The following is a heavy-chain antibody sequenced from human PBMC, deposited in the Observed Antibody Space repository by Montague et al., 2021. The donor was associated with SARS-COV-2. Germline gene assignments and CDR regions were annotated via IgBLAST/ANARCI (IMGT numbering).Heavy chain of an antibody. CDR2: IYYNGST. Sequence: SETLSLTCTVSGGSISSYHWSWIRQPLGKGLEWIGYIYYNGSTNYNPSLKSRVTISVDTSNNQFSLKLTSVTAADAAVYYCARLGAGGNYYRSYYYALDVWGQGTTVTVSS. V-gene: IGHV4-59*08. D-gene: IGHD1-26*01. CDR3: ARLGAGGNYYRSYYYALDV. CDR1: GGSISSYH. J-gene: IGHJ6*02.